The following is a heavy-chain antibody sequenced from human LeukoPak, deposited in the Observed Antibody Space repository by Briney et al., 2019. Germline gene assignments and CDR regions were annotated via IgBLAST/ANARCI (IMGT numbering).Heavy chain of an antibody. Sequence: SETLSLTCAVYGGSFSGDYWSWIRQPPGKGLEWIGFIYYSGSTNYNPSLKSRVTISVDASRSHFSLKLNSVTAADTAVYYCARRMKLAAKGDAFDIWGQGTMVTVSS. CDR2: IYYSGST. CDR3: ARRMKLAAKGDAFDI. V-gene: IGHV4-59*08. J-gene: IGHJ3*02. CDR1: GGSFSGDY. D-gene: IGHD2-15*01.